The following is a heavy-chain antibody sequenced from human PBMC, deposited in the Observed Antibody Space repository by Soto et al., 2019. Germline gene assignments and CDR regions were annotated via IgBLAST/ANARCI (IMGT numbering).Heavy chain of an antibody. J-gene: IGHJ6*04. CDR1: GFTFSSYA. V-gene: IGHV3-23*01. CDR3: AKDFVDGVYCSSTSCYLMDV. Sequence: GALRLSCAASGFTFSSYAMSWVRQAPGKGLEWVSAISGSGGSTYYADSVKGRFTISRDNSKNTLYLQMNSLRAEDTAVYYCAKDFVDGVYCSSTSCYLMDVWGKGTTVTVSS. D-gene: IGHD2-2*01. CDR2: ISGSGGST.